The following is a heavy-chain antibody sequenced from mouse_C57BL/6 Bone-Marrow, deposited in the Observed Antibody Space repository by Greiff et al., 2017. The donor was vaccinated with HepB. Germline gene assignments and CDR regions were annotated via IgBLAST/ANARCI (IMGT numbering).Heavy chain of an antibody. J-gene: IGHJ2*01. V-gene: IGHV1-69*01. CDR3: ARTSFHYYGSSYLYYFDY. CDR1: GYTFTSYW. Sequence: QVQLQQPGAELVMPGASVKLSCKASGYTFTSYWMHWVKQRPGQGLEWIGEIDPSDSYTNYNQKFKGKSTLTVDKSSSTAYMQLSSLTSEDSAVYYCARTSFHYYGSSYLYYFDYWVQGTTLTVSS. D-gene: IGHD1-1*01. CDR2: IDPSDSYT.